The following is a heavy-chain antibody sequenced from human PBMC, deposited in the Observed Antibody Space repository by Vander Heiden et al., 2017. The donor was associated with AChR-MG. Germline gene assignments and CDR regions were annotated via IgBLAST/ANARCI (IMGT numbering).Heavy chain of an antibody. CDR2: INPNSDGT. V-gene: IGHV1-2*02. D-gene: IGHD4-17*01. CDR1: GYTFTGYY. Sequence: VQLVQSGAEVQKPGASVKVSCKASGYTFTGYYMPWGRQAPGQGFEWMGWINPNSDGTNYAQKFQGRVTMTRDTSISTAYMELSRLRSDDTAVYYCARGATTVVTTIQDYHYYGMDVWGQGTTVTVSS. CDR3: ARGATTVVTTIQDYHYYGMDV. J-gene: IGHJ6*02.